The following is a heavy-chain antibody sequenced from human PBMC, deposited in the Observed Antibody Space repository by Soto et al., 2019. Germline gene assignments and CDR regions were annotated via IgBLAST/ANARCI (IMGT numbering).Heavy chain of an antibody. D-gene: IGHD5-12*01. CDR3: ATTGDSGYDFELDY. V-gene: IGHV1-2*04. CDR1: GYTFTGYY. J-gene: IGHJ4*02. CDR2: INPNSGGT. Sequence: ASVKVSCKASGYTFTGYYMHWVRQAPGQGLEWMGWINPNSGGTNYAQKFQGWVTMTRDTSISTAYMELSRLRSEDTAVYYCATTGDSGYDFELDYWGQGTLVPVSS.